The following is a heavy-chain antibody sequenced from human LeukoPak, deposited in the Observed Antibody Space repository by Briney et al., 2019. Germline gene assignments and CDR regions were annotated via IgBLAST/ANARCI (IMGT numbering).Heavy chain of an antibody. CDR1: GFTFDDYA. V-gene: IGHV3-43*02. Sequence: GGSLRLSCAASGFTFDDYAMHWVRQAPGKGLEWVSLISGDGGSTYYADSVKGRFTISRDNSKNSLYLQMNSLRTEDTALYYCAKDMSSYSGYDYGYYGMDVWGQRTTVTVSS. J-gene: IGHJ6*02. CDR3: AKDMSSYSGYDYGYYGMDV. D-gene: IGHD5-12*01. CDR2: ISGDGGST.